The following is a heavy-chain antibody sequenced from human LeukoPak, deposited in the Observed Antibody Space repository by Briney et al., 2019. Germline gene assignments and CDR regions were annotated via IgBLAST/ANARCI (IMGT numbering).Heavy chain of an antibody. V-gene: IGHV3-30-3*01. CDR3: ARSSSWFDFDY. Sequence: GGSLRLSCAASGFTFSSYAMDWVPQAPGKGQGWVAVISYDGSNKYYADPVKGRFTISRDNSKNTLYLQMNSLRAEDTAVYYCARSSSWFDFDYWGQGTLVTVSS. CDR2: ISYDGSNK. J-gene: IGHJ4*02. CDR1: GFTFSSYA. D-gene: IGHD6-13*01.